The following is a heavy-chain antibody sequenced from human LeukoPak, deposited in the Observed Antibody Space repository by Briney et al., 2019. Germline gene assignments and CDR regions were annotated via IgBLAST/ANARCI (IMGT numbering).Heavy chain of an antibody. Sequence: SETLSLTCAVYGGSFSGYYWSWIRQPPGKGLEWIGEINHSGSTNYNPSLKSRVTISVDTSKNQFSLKLSSVTAADTAVYYCARRAIYYYDSSGYSHPFDYWGQGTLVTVSS. CDR1: GGSFSGYY. J-gene: IGHJ4*02. CDR3: ARRAIYYYDSSGYSHPFDY. V-gene: IGHV4-34*01. D-gene: IGHD3-22*01. CDR2: INHSGST.